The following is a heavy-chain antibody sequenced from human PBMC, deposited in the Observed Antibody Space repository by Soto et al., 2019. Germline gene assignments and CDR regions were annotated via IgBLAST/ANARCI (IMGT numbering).Heavy chain of an antibody. CDR1: GFTFSSYA. Sequence: EVQLLESGGGLVQPGGSLRLSCAASGFTFSSYAMSWVRQAPGKGLEWVSTISGNGRSPFYADSVKGRFTISRDNAKNTLYLQMNSLRAEDTAVYYCARDLSSCSSARCYSYYYGMDVWGQGTTVTVSS. CDR3: ARDLSSCSSARCYSYYYGMDV. CDR2: ISGNGRSP. V-gene: IGHV3-23*01. J-gene: IGHJ6*02. D-gene: IGHD2-2*01.